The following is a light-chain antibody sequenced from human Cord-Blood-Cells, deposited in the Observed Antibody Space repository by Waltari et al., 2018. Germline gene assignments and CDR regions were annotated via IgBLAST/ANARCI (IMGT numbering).Light chain of an antibody. CDR1: QSVLYSSNNNNY. J-gene: IGKJ1*01. Sequence: DIVMTQSPDSLAVSLGERATINCKSSQSVLYSSNNNNYLAWYQQKPGQPPKLLIYWASTRESGVPYRFSGSGSGTDFTLTISSLQAEDVAVYYCQQYYSTPWTFGQGTKVEIK. CDR2: WAS. CDR3: QQYYSTPWT. V-gene: IGKV4-1*01.